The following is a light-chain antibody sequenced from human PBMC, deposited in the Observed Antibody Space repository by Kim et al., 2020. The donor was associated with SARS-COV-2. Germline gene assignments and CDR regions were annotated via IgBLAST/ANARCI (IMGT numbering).Light chain of an antibody. CDR2: DVS. Sequence: QSALTQPASVSGSPGQSITISCTGTSSDVGGYNYVSWYQQHPGKAPKLMLFDVSQRPSGVSNRFSGSKSGNTASLTISGLQAEDEADYHCSSYTSSRTWVFGGGTQLTV. CDR3: SSYTSSRTWV. V-gene: IGLV2-14*01. CDR1: SSDVGGYNY. J-gene: IGLJ3*02.